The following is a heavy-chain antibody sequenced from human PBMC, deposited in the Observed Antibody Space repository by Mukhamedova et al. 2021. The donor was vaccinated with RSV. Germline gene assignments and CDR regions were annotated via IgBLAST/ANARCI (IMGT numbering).Heavy chain of an antibody. CDR2: INPSGGST. V-gene: IGHV1-46*01. D-gene: IGHD2-2*01. CDR3: ARGSIVVVPAANDGMDV. Sequence: GIINPSGGSTSYAQKFQGRVTMTRDTSTSTVYMELSSLRSEDTAVYYCARGSIVVVPAANDGMDVWGQGNTVPVSS. J-gene: IGHJ6*02.